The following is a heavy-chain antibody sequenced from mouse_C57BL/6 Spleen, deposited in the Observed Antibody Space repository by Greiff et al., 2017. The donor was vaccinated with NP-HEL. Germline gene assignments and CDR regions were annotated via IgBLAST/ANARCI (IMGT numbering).Heavy chain of an antibody. J-gene: IGHJ2*01. CDR1: GYTFTSYW. Sequence: QVQLQQPGAELVMPGASVKLSCKASGYTFTSYWMHWVKQRPGQGLEWIGEIDPSDSYTNYNQKFKGNSTLTVDKSSSTAYMQLSSLTSEDSAVYYCARGFTGYFDYWGQGTTLTVSS. V-gene: IGHV1-69*01. CDR2: IDPSDSYT. CDR3: ARGFTGYFDY.